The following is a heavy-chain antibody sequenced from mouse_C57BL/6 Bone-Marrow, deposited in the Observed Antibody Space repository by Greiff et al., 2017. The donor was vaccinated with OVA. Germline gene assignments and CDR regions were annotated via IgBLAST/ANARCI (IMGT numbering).Heavy chain of an antibody. CDR3: ARNGCGSSYYYAMDY. CDR1: GFSLTSYA. V-gene: IGHV2-9-1*01. D-gene: IGHD1-1*01. J-gene: IGHJ4*01. CDR2: IWTGGGT. Sequence: VQRVESGPGLVAPSQSLSITCTVSGFSLTSYAISWVRQPPGKGLEWLGVIWTGGGTNYNSALKSRLSISKDNSKSQVFLKMNILQTDDTARYYCARNGCGSSYYYAMDYWGQGTSVTVSS.